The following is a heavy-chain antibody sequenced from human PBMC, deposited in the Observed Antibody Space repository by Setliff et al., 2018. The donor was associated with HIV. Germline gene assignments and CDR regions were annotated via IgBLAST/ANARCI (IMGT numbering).Heavy chain of an antibody. CDR3: ARASVGVTGLYAFDI. J-gene: IGHJ3*02. CDR2: IYYSGST. V-gene: IGHV4-31*03. Sequence: PSETLSLTCTVSGGSISSGGYYWSWIRQHPGKGLEWIGYIYYSGSTYYNPSLKSRVTITVDTSKNQFSLKLSSVTAADTVFYYCARASVGVTGLYAFDIWGQGTMVTVSS. D-gene: IGHD1-26*01. CDR1: GGSISSGGYY.